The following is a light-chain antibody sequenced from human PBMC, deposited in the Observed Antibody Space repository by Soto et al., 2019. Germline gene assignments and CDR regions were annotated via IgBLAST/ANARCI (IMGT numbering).Light chain of an antibody. V-gene: IGLV2-23*01. Sequence: QSVLTQPASVSGSPGQSITIPCTGTSSDVGSGSHNLVSWYQQRPGKAPKLMIYEGSKRPTGVSNRFSGSKSGITASLTISGLQAEDEADYYCCSYVSSSTYVFGTGTKVTVL. CDR3: CSYVSSSTYV. CDR1: SSDVGSGSHNL. J-gene: IGLJ1*01. CDR2: EGS.